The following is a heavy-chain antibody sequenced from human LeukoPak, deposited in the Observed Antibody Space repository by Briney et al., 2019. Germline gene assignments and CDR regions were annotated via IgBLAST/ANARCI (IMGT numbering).Heavy chain of an antibody. CDR3: AREVYYYGSGSYYIDY. CDR1: GFTFSSYA. D-gene: IGHD3-10*01. V-gene: IGHV3-48*04. Sequence: QPGGSLRLSCAASGFTFSSYAMSWVRQAPGKGLEWVSYISSSGSTIYYADSVKGRFTISRDNAKNSLYLQMNSLRAEDTAVYYCAREVYYYGSGSYYIDYWGQGTLVTVSS. J-gene: IGHJ4*02. CDR2: ISSSGSTI.